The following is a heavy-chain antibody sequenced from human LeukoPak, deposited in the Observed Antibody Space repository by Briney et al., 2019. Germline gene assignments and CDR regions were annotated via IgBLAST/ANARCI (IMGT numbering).Heavy chain of an antibody. CDR2: ISWNSGSI. CDR3: AKDSSSGWYYFDY. D-gene: IGHD6-19*01. J-gene: IGHJ4*02. CDR1: GFTFDDYA. Sequence: PGGSLRLSCAASGFTFDDYAMHWVRQAPGKDLEWVSGISWNSGSIGYADSVKGRFTTSRDNAKNSLYLQMNSLRAEDTALYYCAKDSSSGWYYFDYWGQGTLVTVSS. V-gene: IGHV3-9*01.